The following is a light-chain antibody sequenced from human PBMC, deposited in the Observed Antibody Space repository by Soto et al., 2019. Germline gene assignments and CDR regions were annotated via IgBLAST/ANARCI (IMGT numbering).Light chain of an antibody. J-gene: IGLJ2*01. CDR3: QTWGSGIVV. Sequence: QLVLTQSPSASASLGASVKLTCTLSSGHSNYAIAWHQQQSEKGPRYLMKLNSDGSHSKVDGIPDRFSGSSSGAERYLTISRLQSEDEADYYCQTWGSGIVVFGGGTKLTVL. V-gene: IGLV4-69*01. CDR1: SGHSNYA. CDR2: LNSDGSH.